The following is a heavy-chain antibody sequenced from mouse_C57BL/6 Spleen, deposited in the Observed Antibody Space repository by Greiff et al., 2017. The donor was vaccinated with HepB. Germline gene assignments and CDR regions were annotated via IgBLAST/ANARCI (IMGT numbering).Heavy chain of an antibody. CDR1: GFSLTSYA. D-gene: IGHD2-4*01. V-gene: IGHV2-9-1*01. J-gene: IGHJ4*01. CDR3: ARSHDYDVGYAMDY. Sequence: VQLKESGPGLVAPSQSLSITCTVSGFSLTSYAISWVRQPPGKGLEWLGVIWTGGGTNYNSALKSRLSISKDNSKSQVFLKMNSLQTDDTARYYCARSHDYDVGYAMDYWGQGTSVTVSS. CDR2: IWTGGGT.